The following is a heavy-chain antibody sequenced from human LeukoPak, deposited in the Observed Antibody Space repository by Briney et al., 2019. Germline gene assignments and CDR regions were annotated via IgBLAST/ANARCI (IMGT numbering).Heavy chain of an antibody. CDR1: GGTFSSYA. Sequence: SVKVSCKASGGTFSSYAISWVRQAPGQGLEWMGRIIPILGIANYAQKFQGRVTITADKSTSTAYMELSSLRSEDTAVYYCARPKNYYDSSGYYYDYWGQGTLVTVSS. CDR3: ARPKNYYDSSGYYYDY. CDR2: IIPILGIA. J-gene: IGHJ4*02. V-gene: IGHV1-69*04. D-gene: IGHD3-22*01.